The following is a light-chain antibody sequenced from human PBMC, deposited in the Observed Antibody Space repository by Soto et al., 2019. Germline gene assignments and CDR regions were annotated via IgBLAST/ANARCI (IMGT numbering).Light chain of an antibody. J-gene: IGKJ4*01. CDR1: QSVLSSSNNKNC. CDR2: WAS. CDR3: QQYYTTPLT. V-gene: IGKV4-1*01. Sequence: IVMTQSPDSLVLSLGDRSTINCKSSQSVLSSSNNKNCLAWYKQKPGQPPKLLISWASTRESGVPDRFSGSGSGTDFTLTISSLQAEDVAVYYCQQYYTTPLTFGGGTKV.